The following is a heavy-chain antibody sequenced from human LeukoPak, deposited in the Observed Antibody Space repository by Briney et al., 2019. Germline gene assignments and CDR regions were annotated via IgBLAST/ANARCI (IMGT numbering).Heavy chain of an antibody. V-gene: IGHV3-48*01. CDR2: ISSSSSTI. J-gene: IGHJ4*02. Sequence: GGSLRLSCTASGFTFSSYTMDWVRQASGKGLEWVSYISSSSSTIYYADSVKGRFTISRDNAKNSLYLQVNSLRAEDTAIYHCAKTTYCGVDCYSWYFDYWGQGTLVTVSS. CDR3: AKTTYCGVDCYSWYFDY. D-gene: IGHD2-21*02. CDR1: GFTFSSYT.